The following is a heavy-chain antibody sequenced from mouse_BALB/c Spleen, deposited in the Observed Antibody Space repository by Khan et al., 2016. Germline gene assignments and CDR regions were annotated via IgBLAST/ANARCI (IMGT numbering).Heavy chain of an antibody. CDR2: ISYSGST. CDR3: TRQEYYYGSSYSSDWNFDV. Sequence: VQLKESGPSLVKPSQTLSLTCSVTGDSITSGYWNWIRKFPGNKLEYMGYISYSGSTYYNPSLKSRISITRDTSKNQYYLQLNSVTTEDTAKYSFTRQEYYYGSSYSSDWNFDVWGAGTTVTVSS. D-gene: IGHD1-1*01. CDR1: GDSITSGY. J-gene: IGHJ1*01. V-gene: IGHV3-8*02.